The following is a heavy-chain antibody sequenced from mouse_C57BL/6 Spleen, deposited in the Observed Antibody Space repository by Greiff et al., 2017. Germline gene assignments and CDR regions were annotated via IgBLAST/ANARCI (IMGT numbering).Heavy chain of an antibody. J-gene: IGHJ4*01. CDR1: GYTFTDYE. CDR2: IDPEPGGT. CDR3: TRSPNYYGSSYYAMDY. D-gene: IGHD1-1*01. Sequence: VKLQQSGAELVRPGASVTLSCKASGYTFTDYEMHWVKQTPVHGLEWIGAIDPEPGGTAYNQKFKGKAILTADKSSSTAYMALRSLTSEDSAVYYCTRSPNYYGSSYYAMDYWGQGTSVTVSS. V-gene: IGHV1-15*01.